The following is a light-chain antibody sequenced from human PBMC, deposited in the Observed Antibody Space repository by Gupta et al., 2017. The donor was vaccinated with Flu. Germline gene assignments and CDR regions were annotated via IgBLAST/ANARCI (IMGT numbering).Light chain of an antibody. J-gene: IGKJ2*01. CDR2: KSS. Sequence: DIVMTQTPLSPPVTLGQPASISCRSSQSLVSGDGNTYLSWIQQRPGQPPRLLIYKSSNRGSGVPDSCSGSGAGTDFTLKISRGEAEDVGVYYCSQEKQCPSTVGQGTKMDIK. CDR1: QSLVSGDGNTY. CDR3: SQEKQCPST. V-gene: IGKV2-24*01.